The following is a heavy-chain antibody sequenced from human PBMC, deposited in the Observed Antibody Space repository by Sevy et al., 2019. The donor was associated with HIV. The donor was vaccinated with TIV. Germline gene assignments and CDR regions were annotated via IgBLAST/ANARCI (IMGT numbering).Heavy chain of an antibody. J-gene: IGHJ6*02. D-gene: IGHD2-15*01. CDR3: AKWGVVASYYYYYYMDV. Sequence: GGSLRLSCAASGFTFSNYAMSWVRQAPGKGLEWVSSISGSSGSTYYADSVKGQFTISRDNSKNTLYLQMNSLRAEDTAVYYCAKWGVVASYYYYYYMDVWGQGTTVTVSS. CDR1: GFTFSNYA. CDR2: ISGSSGST. V-gene: IGHV3-23*01.